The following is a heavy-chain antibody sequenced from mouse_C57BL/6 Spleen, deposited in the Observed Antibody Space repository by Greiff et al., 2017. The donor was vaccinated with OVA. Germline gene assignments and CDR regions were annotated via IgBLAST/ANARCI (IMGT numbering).Heavy chain of an antibody. CDR3: ARDYDYDGFAY. CDR1: GYSITSGYY. V-gene: IGHV3-6*01. Sequence: EVQRVESGPGLVKPSQSLSLTCSVTGYSITSGYYWNWIRQFPGNKLEWMGYISYDGSNNYNPSLKNRISITRDTSKNQFFLKLNSVTTEDTATYYCARDYDYDGFAYWGQGTLVTVSA. J-gene: IGHJ3*01. D-gene: IGHD2-4*01. CDR2: ISYDGSN.